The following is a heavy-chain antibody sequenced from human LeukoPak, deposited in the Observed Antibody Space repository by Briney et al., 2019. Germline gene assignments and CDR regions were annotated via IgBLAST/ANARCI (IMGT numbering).Heavy chain of an antibody. CDR3: AKDAFYSNYGIPRFDP. Sequence: GGSLRLSCAASGFTFSSYAMSWVRQAPGRGLEWVSGISGGGGSTYYADSVKGRFTISRDNSKNTLYLQMNSLRAEDPAVYYCAKDAFYSNYGIPRFDPWGQGTLVTVSS. CDR1: GFTFSSYA. J-gene: IGHJ5*02. D-gene: IGHD4-11*01. V-gene: IGHV3-23*01. CDR2: ISGGGGST.